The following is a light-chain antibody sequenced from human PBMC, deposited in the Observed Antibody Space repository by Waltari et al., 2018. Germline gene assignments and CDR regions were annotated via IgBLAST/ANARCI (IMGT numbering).Light chain of an antibody. CDR1: QNIGTW. CDR3: QQFNNYWT. CDR2: KAS. Sequence: IQMTQSPSTLSASVGDRVTITCRASQNIGTWMAWYQQKPGKVPKLLIYKASNLESGVPSRFSVSGSGTEFTLTISSLQPDDFATYYCQQFNNYWTFGQGTKVDIK. V-gene: IGKV1-5*03. J-gene: IGKJ1*01.